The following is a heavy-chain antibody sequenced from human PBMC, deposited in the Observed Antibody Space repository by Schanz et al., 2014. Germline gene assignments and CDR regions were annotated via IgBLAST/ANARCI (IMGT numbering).Heavy chain of an antibody. D-gene: IGHD6-25*01. CDR1: GFTFSSYA. Sequence: EVQLLESGGGLVQPGGSLRLSCAASGFTFSSYAMTWVRQAPGMGLEWVSSISSRSSHIYYADSVKGRFTVSRDNAKNSVYLQMNGLRVEDTAVYYCAKVRYSSGWRGDYFDEWGQGTLVTVAS. CDR2: ISSRSSHI. CDR3: AKVRYSSGWRGDYFDE. J-gene: IGHJ4*02. V-gene: IGHV3-21*04.